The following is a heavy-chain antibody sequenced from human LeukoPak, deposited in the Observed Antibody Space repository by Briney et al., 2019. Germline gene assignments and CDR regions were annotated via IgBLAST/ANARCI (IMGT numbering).Heavy chain of an antibody. V-gene: IGHV3-43D*03. CDR2: INWGGSLI. Sequence: PGGSLRLSCAASGFSFDEHTMHWVRQAPGKGLEWVSVINWGGSLIYYGDSVRGRFTISRDNSKNSLFLQMHSLRAEDSAFYYCAREMAANSSAVSGVPGDYWGQGTLVTVSS. D-gene: IGHD6-19*01. CDR3: AREMAANSSAVSGVPGDY. J-gene: IGHJ4*02. CDR1: GFSFDEHT.